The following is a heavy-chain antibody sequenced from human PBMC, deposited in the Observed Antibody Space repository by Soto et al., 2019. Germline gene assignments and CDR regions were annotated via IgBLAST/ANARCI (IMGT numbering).Heavy chain of an antibody. Sequence: QVQLQQWGAGLLKPSETLSLTCAVYGGSFSGYYWSWIRQPPGKGLEWIGEINHSGSTNYNPSLKSRVTISVDTPKNQFSLKLSSVTAADTAVYYCARGLGGNGGYYPLYYFDYWGQGTLVTVSS. CDR2: INHSGST. J-gene: IGHJ4*02. CDR1: GGSFSGYY. CDR3: ARGLGGNGGYYPLYYFDY. V-gene: IGHV4-34*01. D-gene: IGHD3-22*01.